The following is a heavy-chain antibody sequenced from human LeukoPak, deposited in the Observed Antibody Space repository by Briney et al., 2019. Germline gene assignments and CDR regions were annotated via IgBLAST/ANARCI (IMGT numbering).Heavy chain of an antibody. J-gene: IGHJ4*02. D-gene: IGHD1-1*01. CDR3: ATGTTGVDY. V-gene: IGHV1-69*05. Sequence: ASVKVSCKASGGTFSSFAISWVRQAPGQGLEWMGGIIPIFGTANYAQKFQGRVTISTDESTSTAYMELSSLRSEDTAVYYCATGTTGVDYWGQGTLVTVSS. CDR2: IIPIFGTA. CDR1: GGTFSSFA.